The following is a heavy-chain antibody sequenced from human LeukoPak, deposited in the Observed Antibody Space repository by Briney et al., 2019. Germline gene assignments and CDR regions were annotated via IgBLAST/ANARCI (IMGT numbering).Heavy chain of an antibody. CDR2: INHSGTP. CDR3: SRESGAFSPFGY. CDR1: GGSFNDYD. V-gene: IGHV4-34*01. Sequence: SETLSLTCAVYGGSFNDYDWTWIRQPPGKGLEWIGEINHSGTPNCNPSLKSRVTISVDTSKNQFSLKVSSVTAADTAVYYCSRESGAFSPFGYWGQGTLVTVTS. D-gene: IGHD1-26*01. J-gene: IGHJ4*02.